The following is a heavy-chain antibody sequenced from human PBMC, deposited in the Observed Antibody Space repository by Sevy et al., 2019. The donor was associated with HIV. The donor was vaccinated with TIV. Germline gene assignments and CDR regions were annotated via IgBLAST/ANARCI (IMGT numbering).Heavy chain of an antibody. CDR2: ISSSSSYI. Sequence: GGSLRLSCAASGFTFSSYSMNWVRQAPGKGLEWGSSISSSSSYIYYADSVKGRFTISRDNAKNSLYLQMNSLRAEDTAVYYCARDSSGGIQLWWDFDYWGQGTLVTVSS. CDR1: GFTFSSYS. D-gene: IGHD5-18*01. V-gene: IGHV3-21*01. J-gene: IGHJ4*02. CDR3: ARDSSGGIQLWWDFDY.